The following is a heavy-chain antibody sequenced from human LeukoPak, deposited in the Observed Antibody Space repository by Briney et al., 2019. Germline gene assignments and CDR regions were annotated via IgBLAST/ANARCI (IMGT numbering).Heavy chain of an antibody. Sequence: ASVKVSCKVSGYTLTELSMHWVRQAPGKGLEWMGGFDPEDGETIYAQKFQGRVTMTEDTSTDTAYMELSSLRSEDTAVYYCATSIVGPTTDAFDIWGQGTMVTVSS. D-gene: IGHD1-26*01. CDR2: FDPEDGET. CDR1: GYTLTELS. CDR3: ATSIVGPTTDAFDI. V-gene: IGHV1-24*01. J-gene: IGHJ3*02.